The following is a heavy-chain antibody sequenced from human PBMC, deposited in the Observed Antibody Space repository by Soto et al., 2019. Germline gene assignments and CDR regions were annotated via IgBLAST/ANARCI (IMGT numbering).Heavy chain of an antibody. CDR2: ITKTGTTK. CDR3: ARPNWDSRGGVYNL. Sequence: QARLVESGGGLVEPGGSLRLSCTASGFTFGDFSMMWFRQAPGRGLEWISYITKTGTTKYHADPVKGRFSVSRDNARSSLYLQMKSLRAEDTAVYYCARPNWDSRGGVYNLWGQGTLVTVSS. CDR1: GFTFGDFS. D-gene: IGHD3-16*01. V-gene: IGHV3-11*01. J-gene: IGHJ4*02.